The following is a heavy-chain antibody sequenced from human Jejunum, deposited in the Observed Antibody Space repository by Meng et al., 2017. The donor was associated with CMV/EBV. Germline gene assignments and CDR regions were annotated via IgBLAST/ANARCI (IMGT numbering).Heavy chain of an antibody. Sequence: QFDPPVTVLNKPCASLTVTGKSSGSPFIFYHIHLLRQVRVQGPEWMEWVNANSRATRYAQKFQGRVAMTRDTSTSTVYLDVSGLKSDDTATYYCARSGRDTAYREFDFWGQGTLVTVSS. CDR2: VNANSRAT. CDR3: ARSGRDTAYREFDF. D-gene: IGHD5-18*01. V-gene: IGHV1-2*02. J-gene: IGHJ5*01. CDR1: GSPFIFYH.